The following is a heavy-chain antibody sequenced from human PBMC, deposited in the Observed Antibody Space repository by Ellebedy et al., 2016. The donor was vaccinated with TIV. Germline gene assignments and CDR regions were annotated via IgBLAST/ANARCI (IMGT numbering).Heavy chain of an antibody. J-gene: IGHJ6*03. CDR3: ARVSDVMVRDRPMDV. Sequence: PGGSLRLSCAASGFTFSNYALHWVRQAPGKGLEWVAIVSFNENDEHYADSVKGRFTISRDNSKNTLYLQMNSLRPEDTAAYYCARVSDVMVRDRPMDVWGEGTTVTVSS. V-gene: IGHV3-30*04. CDR1: GFTFSNYA. CDR2: VSFNENDE. D-gene: IGHD3-10*01.